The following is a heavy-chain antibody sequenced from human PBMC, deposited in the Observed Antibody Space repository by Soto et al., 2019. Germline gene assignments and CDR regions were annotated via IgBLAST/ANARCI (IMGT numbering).Heavy chain of an antibody. CDR1: GFTFSSYG. J-gene: IGHJ4*02. CDR3: ARDERGIAAAGTLIFDY. Sequence: GGSLRLSCAASGFTFSSYGMHWVRQAPGKGLEWVAVIWYDGSNKYYADSVKGRFTISRDNSKNTLYLQMNSLRAEDTAVYYCARDERGIAAAGTLIFDYWGQGTLVTVSS. D-gene: IGHD6-13*01. CDR2: IWYDGSNK. V-gene: IGHV3-33*01.